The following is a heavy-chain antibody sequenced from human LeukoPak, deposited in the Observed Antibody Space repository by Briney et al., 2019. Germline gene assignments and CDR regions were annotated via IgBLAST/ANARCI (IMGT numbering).Heavy chain of an antibody. CDR2: INPNSGGT. CDR3: ARSLAITMVRGVINN. J-gene: IGHJ4*02. Sequence: ASVKVSCKASGYTFTGYYMHWVRQAPGQGLEWMGWINPNSGGTNYAQKFQGRVTMTRDTSISTAYMELSSLRSEDTAVYYCARSLAITMVRGVINNWGQGTLVTVSS. D-gene: IGHD3-10*01. V-gene: IGHV1-2*02. CDR1: GYTFTGYY.